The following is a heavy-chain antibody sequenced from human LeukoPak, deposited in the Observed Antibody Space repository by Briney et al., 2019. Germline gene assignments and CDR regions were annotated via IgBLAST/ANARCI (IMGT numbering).Heavy chain of an antibody. CDR2: IIPILGIA. V-gene: IGHV1-69*04. Sequence: SVKVSCRASGGTFSSYAISWVRQAPGQGLEWMGRIIPILGIANYAQKFQGRVTITADKSTSTAYMELSSLRSEDTAVYYCARDLSTVTTQEYYFDYWGQGTLVTVSS. CDR1: GGTFSSYA. D-gene: IGHD4-17*01. J-gene: IGHJ4*02. CDR3: ARDLSTVTTQEYYFDY.